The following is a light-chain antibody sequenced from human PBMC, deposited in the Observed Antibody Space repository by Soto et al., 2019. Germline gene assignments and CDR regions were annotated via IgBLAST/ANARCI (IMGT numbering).Light chain of an antibody. V-gene: IGKV3-15*01. CDR2: GAS. CDR3: QQYKNWPPIT. J-gene: IGKJ5*01. CDR1: HSVSSN. Sequence: IVMTQSQATLSVSPCARETLSRRCSHSVSSNVAWYQQKPGQAPRLLIYGASTRATGIPDRFSGSGSGTEFTLTISSLQSEDFAVYYCQQYKNWPPITFGQGTRLEIK.